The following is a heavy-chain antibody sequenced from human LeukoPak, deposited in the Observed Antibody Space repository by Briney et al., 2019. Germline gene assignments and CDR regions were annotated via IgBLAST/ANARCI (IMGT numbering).Heavy chain of an antibody. CDR2: INPSGGST. V-gene: IGHV1-46*01. CDR1: GYTFTSYY. J-gene: IGHJ4*02. CDR3: ARVSDYGDYAYYFDY. D-gene: IGHD4-17*01. Sequence: ASVKVSCMASGYTFTSYYMHWVRQAPGQGLEWMGIINPSGGSTSYAQKFQGRVTMTRDTSTSTVYMELSSLRSEDTAVYYCARVSDYGDYAYYFDYWGQGTLVTVSS.